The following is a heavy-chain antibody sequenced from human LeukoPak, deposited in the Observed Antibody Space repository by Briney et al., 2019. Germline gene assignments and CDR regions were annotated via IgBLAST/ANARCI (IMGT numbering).Heavy chain of an antibody. V-gene: IGHV4-39*02. D-gene: IGHD6-13*01. CDR1: GDSIRSSSYY. Sequence: PSETLSLTCTVSGDSIRSSSYYWGWIRQPPGKGLEWIGSIFYSGNTYYNPSLKSRVTISVDTSKSQLSLKLNSVTAADTAVYYCARDRSEDSSSWYDYWGQGTLVTVSS. J-gene: IGHJ4*02. CDR3: ARDRSEDSSSWYDY. CDR2: IFYSGNT.